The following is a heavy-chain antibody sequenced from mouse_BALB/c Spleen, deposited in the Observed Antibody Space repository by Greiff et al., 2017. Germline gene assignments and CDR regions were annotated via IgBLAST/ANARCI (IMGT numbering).Heavy chain of an antibody. J-gene: IGHJ3*01. CDR3: TRRGYGNSAWFAY. V-gene: IGHV6-6*02. D-gene: IGHD2-10*02. CDR1: GFTFSNYW. CDR2: IRLKSNNYAT. Sequence: DVHLVESGGGLVQPGGSMKLSCVASGFTFSNYWMNWVRQSPEKGLEWVAEIRLKSNNYATHYAESVKGRFTISRDDSKSSVYLQMNNLRAEDTGIYYCTRRGYGNSAWFAYWGQGTLVTVSA.